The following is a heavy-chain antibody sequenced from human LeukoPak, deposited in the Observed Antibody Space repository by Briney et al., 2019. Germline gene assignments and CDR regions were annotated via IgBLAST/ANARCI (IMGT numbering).Heavy chain of an antibody. J-gene: IGHJ4*02. Sequence: PGGSLRLSCAASGFTFSSYAMSWVRQAPGKGLEWVSTISKIVGSTYYTDSVKGRFTISRDNSKNTLDLQMNSLRAEDTAVYYCARRLEYSGSKGVFDYWGQGTLVTVSS. CDR3: ARRLEYSGSKGVFDY. CDR1: GFTFSSYA. V-gene: IGHV3-23*01. D-gene: IGHD1-26*01. CDR2: ISKIVGST.